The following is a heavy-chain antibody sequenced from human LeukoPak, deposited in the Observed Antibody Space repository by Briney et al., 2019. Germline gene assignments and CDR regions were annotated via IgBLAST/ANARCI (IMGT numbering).Heavy chain of an antibody. CDR3: ARRLFGSGSYGAFDM. J-gene: IGHJ3*02. V-gene: IGHV5-51*01. CDR1: GYNFTSHW. CDR2: IHPGDSDT. Sequence: GASLQISCKGSGYNFTSHWIGWVRQMPGKGLEWMGIIHPGDSDTRNSPSFQGQVTISADKSITTAYLQWSSLKASDTAMYYCARRLFGSGSYGAFDMWGQGTMVTASS. D-gene: IGHD3-10*01.